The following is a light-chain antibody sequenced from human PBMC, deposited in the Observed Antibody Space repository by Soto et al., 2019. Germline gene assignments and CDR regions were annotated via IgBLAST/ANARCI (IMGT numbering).Light chain of an antibody. V-gene: IGKV1-5*01. CDR3: QQYNSYSGT. CDR1: QSISSW. Sequence: DIKLPQSPSTFSASVGDRVTITCRASQSISSWLAWYQQKPGKAPKLLIYDASSLESGVPSRFSGSGSGTEFTLTISSLQPDDFATYYCQQYNSYSGTFGQGTKVEIK. CDR2: DAS. J-gene: IGKJ1*01.